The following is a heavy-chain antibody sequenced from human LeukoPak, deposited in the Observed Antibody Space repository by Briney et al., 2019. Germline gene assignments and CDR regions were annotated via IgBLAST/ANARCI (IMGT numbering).Heavy chain of an antibody. CDR2: MNPNSGNT. D-gene: IGHD2-2*02. Sequence: ASVKVSCKASRYTFTSYDINWVRQATGQGLEWMGWMNPNSGNTGYAQKFQGRVTITRNTSISTAYMELSSLRSEDTAVYYCAREGCSSTSCYMGDYWFDPWGQGTLVTVSS. J-gene: IGHJ5*02. CDR1: RYTFTSYD. V-gene: IGHV1-8*03. CDR3: AREGCSSTSCYMGDYWFDP.